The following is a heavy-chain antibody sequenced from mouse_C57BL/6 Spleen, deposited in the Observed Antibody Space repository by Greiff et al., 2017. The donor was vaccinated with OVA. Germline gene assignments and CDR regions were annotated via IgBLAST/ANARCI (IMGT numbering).Heavy chain of an antibody. CDR3: TTRGYGSSYGYFDV. CDR1: GFNIKDYY. J-gene: IGHJ1*03. Sequence: EVQLQQSGAELVRPGASVKLSCTASGFNIKDYYMHWVKQRPEQGLEWIGRIDPEDGDTEYAPKFQGKATMTADTSSNTAYLQLSSLTSEDTAVYYCTTRGYGSSYGYFDVWGTGTTVTVSS. D-gene: IGHD1-1*01. CDR2: IDPEDGDT. V-gene: IGHV14-1*01.